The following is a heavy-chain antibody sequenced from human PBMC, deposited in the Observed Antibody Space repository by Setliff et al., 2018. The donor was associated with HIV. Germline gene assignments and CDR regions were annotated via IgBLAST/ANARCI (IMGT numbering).Heavy chain of an antibody. J-gene: IGHJ6*02. D-gene: IGHD2-15*01. CDR3: ARKAADVSGGGMDV. V-gene: IGHV4-4*08. CDR1: GGSINYYY. Sequence: SETLSLTCTVSGGSINYYYWSWIRQPPGKNPEYIGYIHPSGETYYSPSLMSRLTISLDTANNRFSLRLTSATAADTAIYYCARKAADVSGGGMDVWGQGTTVTVSS. CDR2: IHPSGET.